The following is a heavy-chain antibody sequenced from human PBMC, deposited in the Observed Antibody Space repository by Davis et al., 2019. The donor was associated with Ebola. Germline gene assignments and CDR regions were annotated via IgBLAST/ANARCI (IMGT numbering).Heavy chain of an antibody. CDR3: ARDNIVVVPAAKNWFDP. Sequence: PSETLSLTCTVSGGSISSYSWSWIRQPAGKGLEWIGRIYTSGSTNYNPSLKSRVTMSVDTSKNQFSLKLSSVTAADTAVYYCARDNIVVVPAAKNWFDPWGQGTLVTVSS. V-gene: IGHV4-4*07. D-gene: IGHD2-2*01. CDR2: IYTSGST. CDR1: GGSISSYS. J-gene: IGHJ5*02.